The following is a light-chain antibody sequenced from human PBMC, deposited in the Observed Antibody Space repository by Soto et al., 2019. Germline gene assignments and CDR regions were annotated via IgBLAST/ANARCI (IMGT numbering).Light chain of an antibody. CDR2: NTF. V-gene: IGKV3-20*01. J-gene: IGKJ1*01. Sequence: EIVLTQSPGTLSLSPGERATLSCRASQSVSSSYLAWYQQKPGQAPRLLIYNTFHRATGIPDRFSGTGSETDFTLTISRLEPEDFAVYHCQQYGALPPTFGQGTKVDIK. CDR3: QQYGALPPT. CDR1: QSVSSSY.